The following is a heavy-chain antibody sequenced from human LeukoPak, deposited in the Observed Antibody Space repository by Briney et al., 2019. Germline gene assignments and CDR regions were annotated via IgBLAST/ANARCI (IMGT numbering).Heavy chain of an antibody. CDR2: FSGSGGST. D-gene: IGHD6-19*01. CDR1: VFIFRDKA. V-gene: IGHV3-23*01. CDR3: VKNGPVNGWFAEFAS. Sequence: EPGGSLRLSCAASVFIFRDKAMRWVRQAPGEGVEWLSSFSGSGGSTYYADAVKGRFTISRDNSKNTLYLQVNSLGAEDTAVYYCVKNGPVNGWFAEFASWGQGTLVTVSS. J-gene: IGHJ4*02.